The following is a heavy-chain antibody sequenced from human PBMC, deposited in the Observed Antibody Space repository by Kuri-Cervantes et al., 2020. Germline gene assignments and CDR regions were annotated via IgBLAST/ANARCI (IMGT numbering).Heavy chain of an antibody. CDR3: ARRRIAVAGRGWFDP. V-gene: IGHV4-34*01. Sequence: GSLRLSCAASGFTFDDYGMGWVRQPPGKGLEWIGEINHSGSTNYNPSLKSRVTISVDTSKNQFSLKLSSVTAADTAVYYCARRRIAVAGRGWFDPWGQGTLVTVSS. CDR2: INHSGST. J-gene: IGHJ5*02. D-gene: IGHD6-19*01. CDR1: GFTFDDYG.